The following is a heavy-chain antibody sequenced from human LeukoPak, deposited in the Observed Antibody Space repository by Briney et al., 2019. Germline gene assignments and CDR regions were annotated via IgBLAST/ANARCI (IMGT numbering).Heavy chain of an antibody. D-gene: IGHD3-9*01. CDR1: GYTFTGYY. CDR3: ARRRVYDILTSYAFDI. Sequence: ASVKVSCKASGYTFTGYYMHWVRQAPGQGLEWMGWINPNSGGTNYAQKFQGRVTMTRDTSISTAYMELSSLMSDDTTVYYCARRRVYDILTSYAFDIWGQGTMVTVSS. J-gene: IGHJ3*02. V-gene: IGHV1-2*02. CDR2: INPNSGGT.